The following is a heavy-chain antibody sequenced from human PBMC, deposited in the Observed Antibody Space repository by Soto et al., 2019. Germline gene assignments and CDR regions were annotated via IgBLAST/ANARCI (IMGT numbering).Heavy chain of an antibody. D-gene: IGHD6-19*01. CDR1: GFTFSSYW. V-gene: IGHV3-74*01. J-gene: IGHJ4*02. CDR3: AVAVAGPTAIGY. Sequence: PVGSLRPSCAASGFTFSSYWVHWVRQAPGKGLVWVSRINSDGSSTSYADSVKGRFTISRDNAKNTLYLQMNSLRAEDTAVYYCAVAVAGPTAIGYWGQGTLVTVSS. CDR2: INSDGSST.